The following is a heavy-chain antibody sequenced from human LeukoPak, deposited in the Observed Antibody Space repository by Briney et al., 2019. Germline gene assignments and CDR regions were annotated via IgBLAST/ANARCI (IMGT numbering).Heavy chain of an antibody. Sequence: GGSLRLSCAASGFTFSSYWMHWVRQAPGEGLVWVSRINSDGSSTSYADSVKGRFTISRDNAKNTLYLQMDSLRAEDTAVYYCARDVVPAAPRPEYFQHWGQGTLVTVSS. CDR1: GFTFSSYW. J-gene: IGHJ1*01. V-gene: IGHV3-74*01. CDR3: ARDVVPAAPRPEYFQH. D-gene: IGHD2-2*01. CDR2: INSDGSST.